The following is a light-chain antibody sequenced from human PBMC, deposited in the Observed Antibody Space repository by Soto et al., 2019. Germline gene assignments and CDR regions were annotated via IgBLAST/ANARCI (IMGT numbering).Light chain of an antibody. Sequence: QSVLTQPPSASGTPGQRVTISCSGSRFNIGSNTVNWYQQLPGTAPKLLIDSDNQRPSGVPDRFSDSKSGTSASLAISGLHSEDEADYYCAAWDDSLNGVVIGGGTKLTVL. CDR2: SDN. CDR3: AAWDDSLNGVV. J-gene: IGLJ2*01. CDR1: RFNIGSNT. V-gene: IGLV1-44*01.